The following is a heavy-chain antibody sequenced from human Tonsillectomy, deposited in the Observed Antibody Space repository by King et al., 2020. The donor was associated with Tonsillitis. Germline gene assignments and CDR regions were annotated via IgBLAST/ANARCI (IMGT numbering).Heavy chain of an antibody. J-gene: IGHJ6*02. CDR3: ARDRETSSWGGMDV. D-gene: IGHD6-13*01. Sequence: QLVQSGAEVKKPGSSVKVSCKASGGTFSNYAINWVRQAPGQGLEWMGGIIPLFGTTNCAQKFQGRVTITADESTSTAYMGLRGLRSEDTAVYYCARDRETSSWGGMDVWGQGTTVTVSS. CDR2: IIPLFGTT. V-gene: IGHV1-69*12. CDR1: GGTFSNYA.